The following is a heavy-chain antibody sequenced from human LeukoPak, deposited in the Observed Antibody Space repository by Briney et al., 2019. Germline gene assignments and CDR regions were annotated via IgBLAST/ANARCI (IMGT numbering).Heavy chain of an antibody. D-gene: IGHD1-14*01. CDR1: GFTFSNYW. Sequence: PGGSLRLSCAASGFTFSNYWMTWVRQAPGKGLELVANIKQDGSEKYYVDSVKGRFTISRDNAKNSLYLQMNSLRAEDTAVYYGARNQRRLDYWGQGTLVTVSS. V-gene: IGHV3-7*01. J-gene: IGHJ4*02. CDR3: ARNQRRLDY. CDR2: IKQDGSEK.